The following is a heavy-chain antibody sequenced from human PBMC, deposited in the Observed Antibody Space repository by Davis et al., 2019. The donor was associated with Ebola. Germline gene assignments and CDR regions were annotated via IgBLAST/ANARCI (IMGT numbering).Heavy chain of an antibody. CDR1: GGSFSGYY. J-gene: IGHJ6*02. D-gene: IGHD6-19*01. V-gene: IGHV4-34*01. CDR2: INRSGST. CDR3: ARGAGYSSGWSGPLYYYYGMDV. Sequence: MPSETLSLTCAVYGGSFSGYYWSWIRQPPGKGLEWIGEINRSGSTNYNPSLKSRVTISVDTSKNQFSLKLSSVTAADTAVYYCARGAGYSSGWSGPLYYYYGMDVWGQGTTVTVSS.